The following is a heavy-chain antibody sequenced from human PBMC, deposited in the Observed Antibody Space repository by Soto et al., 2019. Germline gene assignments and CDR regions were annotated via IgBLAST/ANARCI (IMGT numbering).Heavy chain of an antibody. D-gene: IGHD6-25*01. Sequence: EVQLVASGGGLVQLGGSLRRSCAASGFTFSSCSMNWVRQAPGKGLEWLSYISSTSSTIYYADSEKGRFTTSRDNGKNSLYLQMNSLIDEDAAVYYCATWPDAADYWGQGTLVTVSS. V-gene: IGHV3-48*02. CDR1: GFTFSSCS. J-gene: IGHJ4*02. CDR3: ATWPDAADY. CDR2: ISSTSSTI.